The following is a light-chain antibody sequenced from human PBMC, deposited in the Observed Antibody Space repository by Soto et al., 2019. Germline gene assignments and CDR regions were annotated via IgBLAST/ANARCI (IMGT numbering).Light chain of an antibody. CDR1: QNINTC. V-gene: IGKV1-5*03. Sequence: DIQMTHSPSTVSASVGCRVSITCRASQNINTCLAWYQQKPGKAPKLLILKASSLXSGVPSRFSGSGSGTEFTLTISSLQPDDLATYYCQQYNNYFWAFGQGNKVDIK. CDR2: KAS. CDR3: QQYNNYFWA. J-gene: IGKJ1*01.